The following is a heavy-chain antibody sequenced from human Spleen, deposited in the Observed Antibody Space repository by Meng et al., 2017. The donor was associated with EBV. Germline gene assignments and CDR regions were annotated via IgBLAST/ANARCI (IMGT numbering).Heavy chain of an antibody. CDR1: GFTFSDYY. D-gene: IGHD4-17*01. V-gene: IGHV3-11*01. CDR3: ARDGAGDHLTN. J-gene: IGHJ4*02. Sequence: QVEVAGSGGVLGTPGGSLGSAVTASGFTFSDYYMSWIRQAQGKGLEWVSYISSSGSSMYYADSVKGRFTISRDNAKKSLYLQMNSLRADDTAVYYCARDGAGDHLTNWGQGTLVTVSS. CDR2: ISSSGSSM.